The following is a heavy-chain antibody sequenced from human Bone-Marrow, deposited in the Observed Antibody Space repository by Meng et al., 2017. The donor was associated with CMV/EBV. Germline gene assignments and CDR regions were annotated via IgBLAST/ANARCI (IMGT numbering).Heavy chain of an antibody. J-gene: IGHJ5*02. Sequence: GGSIRSSSYCWGWIRQPPGKGLEWIGSIYYSGRTYYNPSLKSRVTISVDTSKNQFSLKLSSVTAADTAVYYCARDSRGYQKLGWLDPWGQGTLVTVSS. V-gene: IGHV4-39*07. CDR3: ARDSRGYQKLGWLDP. CDR1: GGSIRSSSYC. CDR2: IYYSGRT. D-gene: IGHD3-22*01.